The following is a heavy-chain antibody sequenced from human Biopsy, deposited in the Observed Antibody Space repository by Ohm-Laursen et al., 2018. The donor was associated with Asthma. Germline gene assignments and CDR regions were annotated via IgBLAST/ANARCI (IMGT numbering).Heavy chain of an antibody. CDR1: GFTFSNAW. Sequence: SLRLSCAASGFTFSNAWMSWVRQAPGKGLERVGRIKSKTDGGTTDYAAPVKGRFTISRDDSKNTLYLQMNSLKTEDTAVYYCSTGFWWTFDYWGQGTMVTVSS. CDR2: IKSKTDGGTT. J-gene: IGHJ4*02. V-gene: IGHV3-15*01. CDR3: STGFWWTFDY. D-gene: IGHD3-16*01.